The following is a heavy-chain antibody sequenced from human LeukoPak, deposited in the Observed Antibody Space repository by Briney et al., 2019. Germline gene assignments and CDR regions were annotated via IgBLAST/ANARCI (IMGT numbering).Heavy chain of an antibody. CDR1: GYNFPNYW. CDR3: ARGGANTVRYFFDY. V-gene: IGHV5-51*03. J-gene: IGHJ4*02. Sequence: GESLEISCRASGYNFPNYWIGWVRQVPGKGLEWMGIVYPGDSDSRYSPSFQGQVTISADRSISTAFLQWSSLRASDTAIYYCARGGANTVRYFFDYWGQGTLVSVSS. CDR2: VYPGDSDS. D-gene: IGHD1-26*01.